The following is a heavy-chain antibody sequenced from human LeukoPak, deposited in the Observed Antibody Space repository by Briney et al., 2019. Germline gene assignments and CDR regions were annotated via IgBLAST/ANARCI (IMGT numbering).Heavy chain of an antibody. D-gene: IGHD4-23*01. V-gene: IGHV4-59*08. CDR2: IYYSGST. Sequence: SETLSLTCTVSGGSISSYYWSWIRQPPGKGLEWIGYIYYSGSTNYNPSLKSRVTISVDTSKNQFSLKLSSVTAADTAVYYCARPDGGNWYFDLWGRGTLVTVSS. J-gene: IGHJ2*01. CDR1: GGSISSYY. CDR3: ARPDGGNWYFDL.